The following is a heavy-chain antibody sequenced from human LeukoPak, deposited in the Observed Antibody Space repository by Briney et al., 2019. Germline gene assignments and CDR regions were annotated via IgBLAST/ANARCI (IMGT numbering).Heavy chain of an antibody. CDR2: IYYSGST. J-gene: IGHJ4*02. V-gene: IGHV4-39*01. CDR3: ARNESVLGTTGLNDFFDD. D-gene: IGHD1-26*01. Sequence: SETLSLTCTVSGGSIRGSSDCWGWIRQSPWKGLEWIGRIYYSGSTYYNPSLKSRVTISVDTSKNQFYVKLTSVTAADTAVYYCARNESVLGTTGLNDFFDDWGQGTLVTVSS. CDR1: GGSIRGSSDC.